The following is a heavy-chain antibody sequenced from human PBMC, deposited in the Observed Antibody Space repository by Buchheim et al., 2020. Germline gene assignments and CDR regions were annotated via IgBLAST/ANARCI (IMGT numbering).Heavy chain of an antibody. CDR2: MNPNSGNT. Sequence: QVQLVQSGAEVKKPGASVKVSCKASGYTFTSYDINWVRQATGQGLEWMGWMNPNSGNTGYAQKFQGRVTMTRNTSISTAYMELSSLRSEDTAVYYCARGGNRLYYYGSGSYYEIEEYYYYGMDVWGQGTT. J-gene: IGHJ6*02. V-gene: IGHV1-8*01. D-gene: IGHD3-10*01. CDR1: GYTFTSYD. CDR3: ARGGNRLYYYGSGSYYEIEEYYYYGMDV.